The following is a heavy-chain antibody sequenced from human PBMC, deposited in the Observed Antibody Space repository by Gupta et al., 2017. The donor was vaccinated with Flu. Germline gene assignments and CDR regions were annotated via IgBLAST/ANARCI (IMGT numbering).Heavy chain of an antibody. D-gene: IGHD3-3*01. CDR3: TRAEDFWSGTFDY. V-gene: IGHV3-49*04. J-gene: IGHJ4*02. CDR1: YA. Sequence: YAMSWVRQAPGKGLEWVGFIRSKAYGGTTEYAAAVKGRFTISRDDSKSIAYLQRNSLKTEDTAVYYGTRAEDFWSGTFDYWGQGTLVTVSS. CDR2: IRSKAYGGTT.